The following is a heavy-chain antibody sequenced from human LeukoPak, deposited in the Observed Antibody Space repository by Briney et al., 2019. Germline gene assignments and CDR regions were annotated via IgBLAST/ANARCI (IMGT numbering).Heavy chain of an antibody. CDR3: ARDQGIVGAMYYFDY. J-gene: IGHJ4*02. Sequence: PGGSLRLSCAASGFTFSSYSMNWVRQAPGKGLEWVSSVSSSSSYIYYADSVKGRFTISRDNAKNSLYLQMNSLRAEDTAVYYCARDQGIVGAMYYFDYWGQGTLVTVSS. CDR1: GFTFSSYS. D-gene: IGHD1-26*01. CDR2: VSSSSSYI. V-gene: IGHV3-21*01.